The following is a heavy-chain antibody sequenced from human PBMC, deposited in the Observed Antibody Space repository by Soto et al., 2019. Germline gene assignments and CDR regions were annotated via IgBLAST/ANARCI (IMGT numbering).Heavy chain of an antibody. CDR2: IYAGGNT. CDR1: GFTVSGNY. V-gene: IGHV3-53*01. CDR3: AREGCTSSSCRYFDC. J-gene: IGHJ4*02. Sequence: GSLRLSCAASGFTVSGNYMSWVRQAPGKGLEWVAVIYAGGNTNYADSVKGRFTISRDNSKNTLYLQMSSLRVEDTAVYYCAREGCTSSSCRYFDCWGQGTLVTVSS. D-gene: IGHD2-2*01.